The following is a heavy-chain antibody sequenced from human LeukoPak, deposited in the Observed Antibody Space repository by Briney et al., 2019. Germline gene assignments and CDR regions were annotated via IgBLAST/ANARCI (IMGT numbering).Heavy chain of an antibody. V-gene: IGHV1-69*06. CDR2: IIPSFGTA. Sequence: SVNLSCNASGGTFSSYAISWERQAPGQGLEWMGGIIPSFGTANYAQKFKGRVTITADKSTSTAYMELSSLRAEDTAVYYCARHALNYYGSGSSGGFDYWGQGTLVTVSS. CDR1: GGTFSSYA. J-gene: IGHJ4*02. CDR3: ARHALNYYGSGSSGGFDY. D-gene: IGHD3-10*01.